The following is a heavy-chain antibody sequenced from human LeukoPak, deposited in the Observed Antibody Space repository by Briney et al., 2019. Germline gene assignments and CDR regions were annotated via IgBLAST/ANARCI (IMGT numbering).Heavy chain of an antibody. V-gene: IGHV3-23*01. J-gene: IGHJ6*03. CDR3: ARDKMGQGLLWFGEFYYYMDV. D-gene: IGHD3-10*01. Sequence: GGSLRLSCAASGFTFSTFAMIWVRQPPGKGLEWVSSIFPSGGEIHYADSVRGRFTISRDNSKSTLSLQMNSLRAEDTAVYYCARDKMGQGLLWFGEFYYYMDVWGKGTTVTVSS. CDR1: GFTFSTFA. CDR2: IFPSGGEI.